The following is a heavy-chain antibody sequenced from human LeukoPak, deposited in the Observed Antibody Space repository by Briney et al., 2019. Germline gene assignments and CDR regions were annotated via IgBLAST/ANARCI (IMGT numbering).Heavy chain of an antibody. CDR3: ARYSGSYYIDYYYYMDV. CDR2: IYYSGST. J-gene: IGHJ6*03. V-gene: IGHV4-31*03. Sequence: PSETLSLTCTVSGGSISSSSYYWGWIRQHPGKGLEWIGYIYYSGSTYYNPSLKGRVTISVDTSKNQFSLKLSSVTAADTAVYYCARYSGSYYIDYYYYMDVWGKGTTVTVSS. D-gene: IGHD1-26*01. CDR1: GGSISSSSYY.